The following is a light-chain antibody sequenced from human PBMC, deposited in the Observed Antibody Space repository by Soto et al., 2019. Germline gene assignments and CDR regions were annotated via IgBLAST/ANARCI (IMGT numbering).Light chain of an antibody. Sequence: QSALTQPASVSGSPGQSITISCTGTNSDVGSYNRVSWYQQPPGTAPKLIIYDVNNRPSGVSYRFSGSKSGNTASLPISGLQAEDEADYYCNSYTTSETYVFGTGTKVTVL. CDR3: NSYTTSETYV. J-gene: IGLJ1*01. CDR2: DVN. CDR1: NSDVGSYNR. V-gene: IGLV2-14*01.